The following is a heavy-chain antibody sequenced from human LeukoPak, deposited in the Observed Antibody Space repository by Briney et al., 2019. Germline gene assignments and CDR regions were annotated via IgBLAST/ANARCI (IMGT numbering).Heavy chain of an antibody. Sequence: GGSLRLSCAASGFTFSSYGMHWVRQAPGKGPEWVAFIRYDGSNKYYADSVKGRFTISRDNSKNTLYLQMNSLRAEDTAVYYCARVDTSSVTYFQHWGQGTLVTVSS. D-gene: IGHD5-18*01. V-gene: IGHV3-30*02. CDR3: ARVDTSSVTYFQH. J-gene: IGHJ1*01. CDR1: GFTFSSYG. CDR2: IRYDGSNK.